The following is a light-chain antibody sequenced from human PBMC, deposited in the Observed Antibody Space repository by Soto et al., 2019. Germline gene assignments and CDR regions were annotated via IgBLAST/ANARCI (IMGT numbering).Light chain of an antibody. CDR1: QSVSSNY. Sequence: EIVLTQSPGTLSLSPGERATLSCRASQSVSSNYVAWYQQKPGQAPRLLISGASSRATGIPDRFSGSGSGTDFTLTISRLEPEDFALYYCQHYVERSPITFGQGTRLEIK. J-gene: IGKJ5*01. CDR2: GAS. CDR3: QHYVERSPIT. V-gene: IGKV3-20*01.